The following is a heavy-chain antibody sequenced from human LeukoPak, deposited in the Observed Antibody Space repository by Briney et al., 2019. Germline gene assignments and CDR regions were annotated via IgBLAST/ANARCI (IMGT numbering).Heavy chain of an antibody. J-gene: IGHJ6*03. CDR2: INHSGST. CDR3: ARVPNYDILTGYHYYYYMDV. V-gene: IGHV4-34*01. CDR1: GGSFSGYY. Sequence: PSETLSLTCAVYGGSFSGYYWSWIRQPPGKGLEWIGGINHSGSTNYNPSLKSRDTISLDTSKNQFSLQLSSVTAADTAVYYCARVPNYDILTGYHYYYYMDVWGKGTTVTVSS. D-gene: IGHD3-9*01.